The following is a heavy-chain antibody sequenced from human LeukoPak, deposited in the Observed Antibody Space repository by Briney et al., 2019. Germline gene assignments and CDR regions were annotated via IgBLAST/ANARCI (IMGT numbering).Heavy chain of an antibody. CDR3: AKTDGDYPDNWFDP. CDR1: GFTFSSYA. CDR2: ISGSGGST. V-gene: IGHV3-23*01. J-gene: IGHJ5*02. D-gene: IGHD4-17*01. Sequence: GGSLRLSCAASGFTFSSYAMSWARQAPGKGLEWVSAISGSGGSTYYADSVKGRFTISRDNSKDTLYLQMNSLRAEDTAVYYCAKTDGDYPDNWFDPWGQGTLVTVSS.